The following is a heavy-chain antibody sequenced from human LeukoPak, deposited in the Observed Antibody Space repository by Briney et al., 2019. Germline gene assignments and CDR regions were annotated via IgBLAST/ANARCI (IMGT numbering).Heavy chain of an antibody. V-gene: IGHV4-31*03. CDR1: GGSISSGGYY. D-gene: IGHD3-22*01. CDR3: ARVWDSTGFDY. Sequence: PSETLSLTCTVSGGSISSGGYYWSWIRQHPGKGLEWIGYIYDSGSTYYSPSLKSRITTSVDTSKSQFSLKLSSVTAADTAVYYCARVWDSTGFDYWGQGTLVTASS. J-gene: IGHJ4*02. CDR2: IYDSGST.